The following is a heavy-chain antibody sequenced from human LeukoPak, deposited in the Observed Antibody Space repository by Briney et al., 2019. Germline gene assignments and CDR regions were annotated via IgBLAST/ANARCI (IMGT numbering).Heavy chain of an antibody. CDR2: INHSGST. V-gene: IGHV4-34*01. D-gene: IGHD6-13*01. CDR1: GGSFSGYY. Sequence: SETLSLTCAVYGGSFSGYYWSWIRQPPGKGLEWIGEINHSGSTNYNPSLKSRVTISVDTSKNQFSLKLSSVTAADTAVYYCARGPNIAAADGSWFDPWGQGTLVTVSS. CDR3: ARGPNIAAADGSWFDP. J-gene: IGHJ5*02.